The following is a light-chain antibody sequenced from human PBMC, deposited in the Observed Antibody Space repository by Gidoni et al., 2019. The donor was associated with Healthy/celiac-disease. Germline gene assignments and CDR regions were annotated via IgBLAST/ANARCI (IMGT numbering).Light chain of an antibody. CDR2: KAS. V-gene: IGKV1-5*03. CDR1: QSISSW. CDR3: QHME. Sequence: DIQMTQSPSTLSASVGDRVTITCRASQSISSWLAWYQQKPGKAPKLLIYKASSLESGVPSRFSGSGSGTEFTLTISSLQPDDFATYYCQHMEFXQXTKVEIK. J-gene: IGKJ1*01.